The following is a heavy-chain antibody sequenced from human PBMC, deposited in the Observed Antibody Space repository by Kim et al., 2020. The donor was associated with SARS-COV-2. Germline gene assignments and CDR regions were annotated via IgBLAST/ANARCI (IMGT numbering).Heavy chain of an antibody. J-gene: IGHJ4*02. CDR3: AKLALPDY. CDR2: IKQDGSEK. Sequence: GGSLRLSCAASGFTFSSYWMSWVRQAPGKGLEWVANIKQDGSEKNYVDSVKGRFTISRDNAKNSLYLQMNSRRVEDTAVYYCAKLALPDYWGQGTLVTVSS. CDR1: GFTFSSYW. V-gene: IGHV3-7*01.